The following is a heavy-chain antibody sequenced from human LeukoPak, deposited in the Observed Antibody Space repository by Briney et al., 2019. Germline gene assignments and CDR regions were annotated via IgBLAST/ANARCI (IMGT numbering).Heavy chain of an antibody. CDR2: INHSGSI. J-gene: IGHJ4*02. CDR3: ARLNYDYVWGSYRFDY. CDR1: GGSFSGYY. V-gene: IGHV4-34*01. D-gene: IGHD3-16*02. Sequence: PSETLSLTCAVYGGSFSGYYWNWIRQPPGKGLEWIGEINHSGSINFNPSLKSRVTISVDTSKNQFSLKLSSVTAADTAVYYCARLNYDYVWGSYRFDYWGQGTLVTVSS.